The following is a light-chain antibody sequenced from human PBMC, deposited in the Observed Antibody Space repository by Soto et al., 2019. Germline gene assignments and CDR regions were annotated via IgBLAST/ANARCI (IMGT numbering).Light chain of an antibody. V-gene: IGKV3-20*01. J-gene: IGKJ1*01. Sequence: EIVLTQSPGTLSLSPGERATLSCRASQSVSTTYLAWYQRKPGQAPRLLIYGASSRATDIPNRFSGSGSGTDFTLTITRLKAEDFAVYYCQQHGSSPPTFGQGTKVEIK. CDR3: QQHGSSPPT. CDR1: QSVSTTY. CDR2: GAS.